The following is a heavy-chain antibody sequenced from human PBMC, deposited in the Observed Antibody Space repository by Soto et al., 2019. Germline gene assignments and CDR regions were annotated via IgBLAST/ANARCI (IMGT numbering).Heavy chain of an antibody. CDR2: IIPIFGTA. Sequence: SVKVSCKASGGTFSSYAISWVRQAPGQGLEWMGGIIPIFGTANYAQKFQGRVTITADESTSTAYMELSSLRSEDTAVYYCARLGRGGYAGGCCDYWGQGTLVTVSS. CDR3: ARLGRGGYAGGCCDY. J-gene: IGHJ4*02. CDR1: GGTFSSYA. D-gene: IGHD5-12*01. V-gene: IGHV1-69*13.